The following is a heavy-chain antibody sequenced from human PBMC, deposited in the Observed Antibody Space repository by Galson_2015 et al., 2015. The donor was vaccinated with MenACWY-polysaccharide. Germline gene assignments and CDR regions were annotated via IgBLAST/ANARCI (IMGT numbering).Heavy chain of an antibody. J-gene: IGHJ4*02. CDR2: INQDGSDK. D-gene: IGHD1-26*01. V-gene: IGHV3-7*01. CDR3: AGDVSGALDY. Sequence: SLRLSCAASGFTFSRYWMSWVRQAPGKGPEWVANINQDGSDKNYVDSVRGRFTISRDNAKNSQYLQMNSLRVEDTAVYYCAGDVSGALDYWGQGTLVTVSS. CDR1: GFTFSRYW.